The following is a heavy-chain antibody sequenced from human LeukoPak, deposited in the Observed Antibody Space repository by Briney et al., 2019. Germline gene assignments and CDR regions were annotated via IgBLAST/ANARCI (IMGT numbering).Heavy chain of an antibody. CDR2: ISYDGSNK. Sequence: GGSLRLSCAASGFTFSSYAMRWVRQAPGKGLEWVAVISYDGSNKYYADSVKGRFTISRDNSKNTLYLQMSSLRAEDTAVYYCARARRASTGSFDYWGQGTLVTVSS. CDR3: ARARRASTGSFDY. D-gene: IGHD2-2*01. V-gene: IGHV3-30-3*01. J-gene: IGHJ4*02. CDR1: GFTFSSYA.